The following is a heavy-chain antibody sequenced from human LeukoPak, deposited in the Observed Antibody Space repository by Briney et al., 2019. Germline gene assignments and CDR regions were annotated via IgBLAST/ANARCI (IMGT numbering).Heavy chain of an antibody. V-gene: IGHV3-53*01. CDR1: GFTVSRDY. J-gene: IGHJ5*02. Sequence: GSLRLSCAASGFTVSRDYMSWIRQAPGKGLEWVSVIYSGGSTYYTDSVKGRFTISRDNSKNTVYLQMNSLRAEDTAVYYCARDRAYGDYASWGQGTLVTVSS. CDR3: ARDRAYGDYAS. D-gene: IGHD4-17*01. CDR2: IYSGGST.